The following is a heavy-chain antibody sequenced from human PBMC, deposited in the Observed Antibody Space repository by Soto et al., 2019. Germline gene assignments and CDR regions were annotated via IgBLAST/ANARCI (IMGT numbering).Heavy chain of an antibody. CDR1: GFTFGDYA. Sequence: GGSLRLSCITFGFTFGDYAMIWFRQAPGKGLEWVSFITSKRYGGKTEYAASVKGRFTISRDDSKSVAYLQMNNLRIDDTAVYYCSRLPSNNWGAPLDFWGQGTLVTVSS. J-gene: IGHJ4*02. V-gene: IGHV3-49*03. CDR2: ITSKRYGGKT. CDR3: SRLPSNNWGAPLDF. D-gene: IGHD1-26*01.